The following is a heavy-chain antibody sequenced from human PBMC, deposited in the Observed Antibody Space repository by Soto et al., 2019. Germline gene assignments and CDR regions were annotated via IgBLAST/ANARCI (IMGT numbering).Heavy chain of an antibody. CDR2: FDPEDGET. V-gene: IGHV1-24*01. CDR1: GYTLTELS. J-gene: IGHJ5*02. D-gene: IGHD4-17*01. CDR3: AIQSDYGGNSRWFDP. Sequence: ASVKVSCKVSGYTLTELSMHWVRQAPGKGLEWMGGFDPEDGETIYAQKFQGRVTMTEDTSTDTAYMELSSLRSEDTAVYYCAIQSDYGGNSRWFDPWGQGTLVTVSS.